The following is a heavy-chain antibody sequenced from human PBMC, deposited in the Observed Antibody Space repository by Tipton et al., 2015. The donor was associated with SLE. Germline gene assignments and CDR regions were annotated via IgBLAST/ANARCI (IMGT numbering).Heavy chain of an antibody. CDR2: IYYSGST. V-gene: IGHV4-59*07. J-gene: IGHJ4*02. CDR1: GGSISSYY. CDR3: ARGIAAADGY. D-gene: IGHD6-13*01. Sequence: TLSLTCTVSGGSISSYYWSWIRQPPGKGLEWIGYIYYSGSTNYNPSLKSRVTVSVDASKNQFSLKLSSVTAADTAVYYCARGIAAADGYWGQGTLVTVSS.